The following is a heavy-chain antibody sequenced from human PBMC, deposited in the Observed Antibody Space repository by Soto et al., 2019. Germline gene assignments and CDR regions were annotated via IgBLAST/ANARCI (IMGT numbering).Heavy chain of an antibody. V-gene: IGHV3-11*01. CDR1: GFTFSDYY. D-gene: IGHD6-13*01. J-gene: IGHJ3*01. CDR2: ISSSASTI. Sequence: PGGSLRLSCAASGFTFSDYYMNWIRQAPGKGLEWVSYISSSASTIYYADSVKGRFTISRDNAKNSLYLQMDSLRAEDTAVYYCATDLEAAAFHVWGQGTMVNVSS. CDR3: ATDLEAAAFHV.